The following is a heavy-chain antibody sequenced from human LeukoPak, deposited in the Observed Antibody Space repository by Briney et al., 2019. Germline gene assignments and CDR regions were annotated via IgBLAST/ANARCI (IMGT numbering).Heavy chain of an antibody. V-gene: IGHV4-39*01. CDR2: IYYSGST. CDR1: GGSISSSSYY. CDR3: ARLPGLARNKLLGIAAAGYYFDY. J-gene: IGHJ4*02. Sequence: KTSETLSLTCTVSGGSISSSSYYWGWIRQPPGKGLEWIGSIYYSGSTYYNPCLKSRITISVDTSKNQFSLKLSSVTAADTAVYYCARLPGLARNKLLGIAAAGYYFDYWGQGTLVTVSS. D-gene: IGHD6-13*01.